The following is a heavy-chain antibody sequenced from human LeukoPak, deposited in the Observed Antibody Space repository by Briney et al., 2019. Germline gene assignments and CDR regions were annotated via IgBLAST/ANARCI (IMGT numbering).Heavy chain of an antibody. V-gene: IGHV4-31*03. D-gene: IGHD3-9*01. CDR1: GGSISSGGYY. CDR2: IYYSGST. J-gene: IGHJ3*02. Sequence: PSETLSLTCTVSGGSISSGGYYWSWIRQHPGKGLEWIGYIYYSGSTYYNPSLKSRVTISVDTSKNQFSLKLSSVTAADTAVYYCARATYYDILTGSDAFDIWGQGTMVTVSS. CDR3: ARATYYDILTGSDAFDI.